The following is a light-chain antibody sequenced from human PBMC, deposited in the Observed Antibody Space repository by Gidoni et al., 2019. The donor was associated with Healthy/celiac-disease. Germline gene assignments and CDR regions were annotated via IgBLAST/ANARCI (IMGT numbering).Light chain of an antibody. CDR3: QSADSSGHLKM. CDR1: ALPKQY. V-gene: IGLV3-25*03. Sequence: SYELTQPPSVSVSPGQTARITCSGDALPKQYAYWYQQKPGQAPVLVIYKDSERPSGIPERFSGSSSGTTVTLTISGVQAEDEADYYCQSADSSGHLKMFGGGTKLTVL. J-gene: IGLJ3*02. CDR2: KDS.